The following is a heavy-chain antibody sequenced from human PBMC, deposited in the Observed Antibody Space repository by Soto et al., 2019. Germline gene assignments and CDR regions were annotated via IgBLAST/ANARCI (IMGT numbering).Heavy chain of an antibody. D-gene: IGHD2-21*02. CDR1: GGSITNNY. Sequence: SETLSLTCTVSGGSITNNYWILIGQSPGKGLEWIGCSYYSGSTSYNPSLRSRVTISIDTSKTQFSLRLRSVTAADTAVYYCARHVVVTAHDAFDIWGQGTMVTVSS. CDR2: SYYSGST. J-gene: IGHJ3*02. V-gene: IGHV4-59*08. CDR3: ARHVVVTAHDAFDI.